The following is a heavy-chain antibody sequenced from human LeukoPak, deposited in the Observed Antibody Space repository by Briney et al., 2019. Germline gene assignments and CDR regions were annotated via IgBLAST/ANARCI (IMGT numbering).Heavy chain of an antibody. CDR2: IYSGGST. D-gene: IGHD6-13*01. V-gene: IGHV3-53*01. CDR1: GLTVSSNY. J-gene: IGHJ4*02. CDR3: ARGPLIAAAGTW. Sequence: AGGSLRLSCAASGLTVSSNYMSWVRQAPGKGLEWVSLIYSGGSTYYADSVKGRFTISRDNSKNTLYLQMNSLRAEDTAVYYCARGPLIAAAGTWWGQGTLVTVSS.